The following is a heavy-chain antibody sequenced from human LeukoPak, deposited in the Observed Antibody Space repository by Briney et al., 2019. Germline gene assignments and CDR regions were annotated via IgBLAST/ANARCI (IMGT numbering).Heavy chain of an antibody. CDR1: GLTLSAYG. V-gene: IGHV3-30*03. CDR3: AREKYYYDSSADAFDI. CDR2: VSFDGSDK. Sequence: GGSLRLSCAASGLTLSAYGMHWVRQAPGKSLEWVAVVSFDGSDKYYADSVKGRFTVSRDNAKNSLYLQMNSLRAEDTALYYCAREKYYYDSSADAFDIWGQGTMVTVSS. J-gene: IGHJ3*02. D-gene: IGHD3-22*01.